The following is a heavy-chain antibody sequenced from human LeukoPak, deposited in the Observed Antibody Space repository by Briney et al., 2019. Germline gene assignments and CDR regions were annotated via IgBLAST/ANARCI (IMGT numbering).Heavy chain of an antibody. Sequence: SETLSLTCAVDGGSFSGYYWSWIRQPPGKGLEWIGEINHSGSTNYNPSLKSRVTISVDTSKNQFSLKLSSVTAADTAVYYCARSPIVGAIVYYFDYWGQGTLVTVSS. CDR3: ARSPIVGAIVYYFDY. V-gene: IGHV4-34*01. D-gene: IGHD1-26*01. CDR1: GGSFSGYY. CDR2: INHSGST. J-gene: IGHJ4*02.